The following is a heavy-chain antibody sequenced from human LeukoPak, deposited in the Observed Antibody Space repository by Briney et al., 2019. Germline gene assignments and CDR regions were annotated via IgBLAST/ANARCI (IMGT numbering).Heavy chain of an antibody. CDR2: VSNIETT. Sequence: SETLSLTYALYGGSFSGYYWSWIRHPPGKGLEWIGYVSNIETTNYNPSLKSRVTISVDTSKNQFSLRLNSVTAADTAVYYCARPPHYYDTSGYSVWGQGTLVTVSS. J-gene: IGHJ4*02. CDR3: ARPPHYYDTSGYSV. D-gene: IGHD3-22*01. CDR1: GGSFSGYY. V-gene: IGHV4-34*01.